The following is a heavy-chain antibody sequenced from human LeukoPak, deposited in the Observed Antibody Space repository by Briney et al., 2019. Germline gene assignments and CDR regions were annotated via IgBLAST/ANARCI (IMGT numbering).Heavy chain of an antibody. D-gene: IGHD3-22*01. CDR1: GFTFDDYA. CDR2: ISWNSGSI. V-gene: IGHV3-9*01. Sequence: PGGSLRLSCAASGFTFDDYAMHWVRQAPGKGLEWVSGISWNSGSIGYADSVKGRFTISRDNSKNTLYLQMNSLRAEDTAVYYCAKRFNYYDSSGYLDYWGQGTLVTVSS. CDR3: AKRFNYYDSSGYLDY. J-gene: IGHJ4*02.